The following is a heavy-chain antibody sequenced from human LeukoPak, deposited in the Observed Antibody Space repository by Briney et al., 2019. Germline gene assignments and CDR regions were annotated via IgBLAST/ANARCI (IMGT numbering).Heavy chain of an antibody. Sequence: SETLSLTCTVSGGSISSSSYYWGWIRQPPGKGLEWIGSINYSGSTYYNPSLKSRVTISVDTSMNQFSLQLSSVTAADTAVYYCARVLRFLEWSFDYWGQGTLVTVSS. V-gene: IGHV4-39*01. CDR3: ARVLRFLEWSFDY. J-gene: IGHJ4*02. CDR2: INYSGST. D-gene: IGHD3-3*01. CDR1: GGSISSSSYY.